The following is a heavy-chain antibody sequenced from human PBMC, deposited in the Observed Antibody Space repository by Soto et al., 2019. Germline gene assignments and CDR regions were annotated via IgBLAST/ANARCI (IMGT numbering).Heavy chain of an antibody. CDR1: GYSISSGYY. D-gene: IGHD3-3*01. V-gene: IGHV4-38-2*01. CDR2: FYHSGGT. CDR3: ATRITVFGLLIPPFDH. Sequence: PXETLSLTCSVAGYSISSGYYWGWIRQPPVKGLEWIGHFYHSGGTYYNASLKSRATISVDTSKNQFSLRLSSVTAADTAIYYCATRITVFGLLIPPFDHWGQGTQVTVSS. J-gene: IGHJ5*02.